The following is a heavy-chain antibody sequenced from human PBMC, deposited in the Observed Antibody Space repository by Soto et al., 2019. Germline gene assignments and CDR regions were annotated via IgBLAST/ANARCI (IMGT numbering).Heavy chain of an antibody. CDR1: GGTFSSYA. V-gene: IGHV1-69*13. CDR2: IIPIFGTA. CDR3: ASGETYYGSGSSLF. D-gene: IGHD3-10*01. J-gene: IGHJ4*02. Sequence: SVKVSCKASGGTFSSYAISWVRQAPGQGLEWMGGIIPIFGTANYAQKFQGRVTITADESTSTAYMELSSLRSEDTAVYYCASGETYYGSGSSLFWGQGTLVTVSS.